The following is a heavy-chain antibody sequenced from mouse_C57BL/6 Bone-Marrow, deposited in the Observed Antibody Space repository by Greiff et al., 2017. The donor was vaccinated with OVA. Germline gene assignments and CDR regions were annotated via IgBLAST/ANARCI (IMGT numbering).Heavy chain of an antibody. CDR2: ICRGGST. Sequence: QVQLQQSGPGLVQPSQSLSITCTVSGFSFTSYGVHWVRQSPGKGLEWLGVICRGGSTDYNAAFISRLSISKDNSKSQVFFKMNSLQADDTAIYYCARDDGYYYFYFDCWGQGTTLTVST. CDR1: GFSFTSYG. CDR3: ARDDGYYYFYFDC. D-gene: IGHD2-3*01. J-gene: IGHJ2*01. V-gene: IGHV2-2*01.